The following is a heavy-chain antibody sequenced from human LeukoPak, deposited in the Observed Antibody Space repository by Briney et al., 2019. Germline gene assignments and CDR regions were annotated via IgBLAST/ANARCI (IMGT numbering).Heavy chain of an antibody. CDR2: ISWNSGSI. V-gene: IGHV3-9*01. J-gene: IGHJ4*02. Sequence: GGSLRLSCAASGFTFDDYAMHWVRQAPGKGLEWVSGISWNSGSIGYADSVKGRFTISRDNAKNSLYLQMNSLRAEDTALYYCAKGGSLDQPAVPVSIFDYWGQGTLVTVSS. D-gene: IGHD3-3*02. CDR1: GFTFDDYA. CDR3: AKGGSLDQPAVPVSIFDY.